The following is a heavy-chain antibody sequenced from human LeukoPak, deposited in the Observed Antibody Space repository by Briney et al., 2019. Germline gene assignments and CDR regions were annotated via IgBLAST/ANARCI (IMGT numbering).Heavy chain of an antibody. CDR2: ISSSSSYI. J-gene: IGHJ5*02. Sequence: WGSLRLSCAASGFTFSSYSMNWVRQAPGKGLEWVSSISSSSSYIYYADSVKGRFTISRDNAKNSLYLQMNSLRAEDTAVYYCARERYSSGWYWFDPWGQGTLVTVSS. CDR1: GFTFSSYS. D-gene: IGHD6-19*01. CDR3: ARERYSSGWYWFDP. V-gene: IGHV3-21*01.